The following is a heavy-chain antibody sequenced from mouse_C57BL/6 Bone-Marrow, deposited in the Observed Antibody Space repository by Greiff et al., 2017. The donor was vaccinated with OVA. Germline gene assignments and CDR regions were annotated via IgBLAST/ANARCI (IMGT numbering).Heavy chain of an antibody. V-gene: IGHV1-50*01. CDR1: GYTFTSYW. J-gene: IGHJ3*01. Sequence: QVQLQQPGAELVKPGASVKLSCKASGYTFTSYWMQWVKQRPGQGLEWIGEIDPSDSYTNYNQKFKGKATLTVDTSSSTAYMQLSSLTSEDSAVYDCARRGIVSYYYGSSSFAYWGQGTLVTVSA. CDR2: IDPSDSYT. D-gene: IGHD1-1*01. CDR3: ARRGIVSYYYGSSSFAY.